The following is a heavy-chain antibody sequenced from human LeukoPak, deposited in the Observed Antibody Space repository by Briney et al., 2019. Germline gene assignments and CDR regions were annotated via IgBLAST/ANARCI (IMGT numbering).Heavy chain of an antibody. Sequence: GASVKVSCKASGYTFTSYGISWVRQAPGQGLEWMGWISAYNGNTNYAQKLQGRVTMTTDTSTSTAYMELRSLRSDDTAVYYCARGGSSWPRTYYYYGMDVWGKGTTVTVSS. CDR2: ISAYNGNT. CDR3: ARGGSSWPRTYYYYGMDV. J-gene: IGHJ6*04. CDR1: GYTFTSYG. D-gene: IGHD6-13*01. V-gene: IGHV1-18*04.